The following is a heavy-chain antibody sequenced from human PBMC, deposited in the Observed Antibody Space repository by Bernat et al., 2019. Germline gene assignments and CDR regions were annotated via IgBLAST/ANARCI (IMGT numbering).Heavy chain of an antibody. Sequence: QLQLQESGPGLVKPSETLSLTCTVSGGSISSSGYYWAWIRQPPGKGLEWIGNIFFGGSTYYNPSLKSRVTMAVDTSKNQFSLKLSSMTAADTAVYFCARQVRGSGWYGADSLRGQFDLWGRGTLVTVSS. CDR3: ARQVRGSGWYGADSLRGQFDL. V-gene: IGHV4-39*01. D-gene: IGHD6-19*01. J-gene: IGHJ2*01. CDR2: IFFGGST. CDR1: GGSISSSGYY.